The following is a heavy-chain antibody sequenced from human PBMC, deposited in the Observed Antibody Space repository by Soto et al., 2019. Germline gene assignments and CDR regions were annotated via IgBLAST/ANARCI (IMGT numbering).Heavy chain of an antibody. V-gene: IGHV3-23*05. Sequence: EVQLLESGGGLVQPGGSLRLSCAASGFTFSTYAMSWVRHAPGKGLEWVSTIDNSGGITYYADSVKGRFTISRDNSKNTLYLQMNSLRAEDTAVYYCAKGGYNYGFLFDCWGQGTLVTVSS. CDR1: GFTFSTYA. CDR3: AKGGYNYGFLFDC. CDR2: IDNSGGIT. J-gene: IGHJ4*02. D-gene: IGHD5-18*01.